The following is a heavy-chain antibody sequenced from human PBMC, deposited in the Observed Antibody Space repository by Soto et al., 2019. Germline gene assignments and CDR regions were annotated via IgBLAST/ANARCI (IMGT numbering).Heavy chain of an antibody. CDR2: IIPIPGTA. CDR3: ARSQGSSTSLDIYYYYYYGMDV. CDR1: GGTFGSYA. D-gene: IGHD2-2*01. V-gene: IGHV1-69*01. Sequence: QVQLVQSGAEVKKPGSSMKVSCKASGGTFGSYAISWVRQAPGQGLEWMGGIIPIPGTANYAQKFQGRVTIAADESTSTAYMELSSLRSEDTAVYYCARSQGSSTSLDIYYYYYYGMDVWGPGTTVTVSS. J-gene: IGHJ6*02.